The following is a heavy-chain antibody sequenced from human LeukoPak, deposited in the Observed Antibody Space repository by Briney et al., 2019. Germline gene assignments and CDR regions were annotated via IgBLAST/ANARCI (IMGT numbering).Heavy chain of an antibody. CDR3: AKVPGKASSSANINY. J-gene: IGHJ4*02. D-gene: IGHD6-6*01. CDR1: GFTFSSYA. V-gene: IGHV3-23*01. CDR2: TSGSGGYT. Sequence: GGSLRLSCVASGFTFSSYAMSWVRQAPGKGLEWVSATSGSGGYTYYPDSVKGRFTISRDNSKNTLHLQMNSLRAEDTAVYYCAKVPGKASSSANINYWGQGTLVTVSS.